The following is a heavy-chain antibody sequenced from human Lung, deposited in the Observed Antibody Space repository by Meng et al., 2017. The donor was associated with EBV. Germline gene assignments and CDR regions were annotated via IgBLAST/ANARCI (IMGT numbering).Heavy chain of an antibody. CDR1: SASSSSNNY. Sequence: GLWNPSGTPPPTCPVSSASSSSNNYWTWVRQSPWKGLEWIGEIYHSGSTNYNPSLKSRVTISVDKSKNQFSLNLRSVTAADTAVYFCARAPGNWNFDSWGQGTLVTVSS. D-gene: IGHD1-20*01. CDR2: IYHSGST. V-gene: IGHV4-4*02. CDR3: ARAPGNWNFDS. J-gene: IGHJ4*02.